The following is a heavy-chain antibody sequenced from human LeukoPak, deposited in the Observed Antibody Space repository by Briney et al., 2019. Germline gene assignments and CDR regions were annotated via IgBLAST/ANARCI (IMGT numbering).Heavy chain of an antibody. V-gene: IGHV1-69*05. CDR1: RGTFSSYA. CDR2: IIPIFGTA. D-gene: IGHD5-18*01. CDR3: AREGGYSYGYVFFDY. Sequence: ASVKVSCKASRGTFSSYAISWVRQAPGQGLEWMGRIIPIFGTANYAQKFQGRATITTDESTSTAYMELSSLRSEDTAVYYRAREGGYSYGYVFFDYWGQGTLVTVSS. J-gene: IGHJ4*02.